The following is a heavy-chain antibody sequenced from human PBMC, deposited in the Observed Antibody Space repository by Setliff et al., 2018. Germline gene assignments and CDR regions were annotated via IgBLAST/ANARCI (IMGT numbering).Heavy chain of an antibody. Sequence: ASVKVSFKASGYTFTDYGVTWVRQAPGQGLEWVGWISPYSGNTYYAPKFQGRITMTTDTSTTTAYMELKSLRSDDTAIYYCSRLVRYCTRTSCQRLSGDDYWGQGALVTVSS. J-gene: IGHJ4*02. V-gene: IGHV1-18*01. CDR2: ISPYSGNT. CDR1: GYTFTDYG. CDR3: SRLVRYCTRTSCQRLSGDDY. D-gene: IGHD2-2*01.